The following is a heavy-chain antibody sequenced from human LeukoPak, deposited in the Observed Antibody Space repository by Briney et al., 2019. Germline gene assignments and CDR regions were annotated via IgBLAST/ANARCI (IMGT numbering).Heavy chain of an antibody. CDR3: AKDLEPYYYDSSGQPHY. Sequence: GGSLRLSCAASGFTFSSYSMNWVRQAPGKGLEWVSSISSSSSYIYYADSVKGRFTISRENSKNTLYLQMNSLRAEDTAVYYCAKDLEPYYYDSSGQPHYWGQGTLVTVSS. CDR1: GFTFSSYS. J-gene: IGHJ4*02. D-gene: IGHD3-22*01. CDR2: ISSSSSYI. V-gene: IGHV3-21*04.